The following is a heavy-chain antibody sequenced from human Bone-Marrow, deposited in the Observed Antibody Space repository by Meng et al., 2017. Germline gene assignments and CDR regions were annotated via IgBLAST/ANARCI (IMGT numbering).Heavy chain of an antibody. V-gene: IGHV4-4*02. CDR1: VGSISSSNW. J-gene: IGHJ5*02. Sequence: QMQLQESGPGLVKPSGTLSLTCAVSVGSISSSNWWSWVRQPTGKGLEWIGEIYHSGSTNYNPSLKSRVTISVDKSKNQFSLKLSSVTAADTAVYYCARVSLQATIAAAGVVWFDPWGQGTLVTVSS. CDR3: ARVSLQATIAAAGVVWFDP. D-gene: IGHD6-13*01. CDR2: IYHSGST.